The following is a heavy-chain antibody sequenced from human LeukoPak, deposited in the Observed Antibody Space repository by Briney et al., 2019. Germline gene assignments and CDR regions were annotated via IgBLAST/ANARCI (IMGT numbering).Heavy chain of an antibody. CDR1: GFTFSSYA. J-gene: IGHJ4*02. CDR2: ISGSGGST. CDR3: AKDRYQLLYFGFADY. D-gene: IGHD2-2*02. Sequence: GGSLRLSCAASGFTFSSYAMSWVRQAPGKGLEWVSAISGSGGSTYYAGSVKGRFTISRDNSKNTLYLQMNSLRAEDTAVYYCAKDRYQLLYFGFADYWGQGTLVTVSS. V-gene: IGHV3-23*01.